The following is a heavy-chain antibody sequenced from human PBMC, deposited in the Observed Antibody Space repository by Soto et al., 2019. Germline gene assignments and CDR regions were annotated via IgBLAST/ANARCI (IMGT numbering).Heavy chain of an antibody. CDR1: GFTLSAYY. Sequence: QVPLVQSGAEVKKPGASLKVSCKASGFTLSAYYMHWLRQAPGQGLEWMGYVNPINGETIYAVKFQGRVTMTRDTSSSTAYMQLTGLTSDDTVVYFCARDKAYVGYDYWGQGTVLTVSS. D-gene: IGHD2-21*01. V-gene: IGHV1-2*02. J-gene: IGHJ4*02. CDR3: ARDKAYVGYDY. CDR2: VNPINGET.